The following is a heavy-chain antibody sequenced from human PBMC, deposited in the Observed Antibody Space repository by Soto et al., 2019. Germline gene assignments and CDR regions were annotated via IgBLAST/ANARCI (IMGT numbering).Heavy chain of an antibody. J-gene: IGHJ6*02. CDR1: GFTFSSYA. V-gene: IGHV3-23*01. D-gene: IGHD6-19*01. Sequence: GGSLRLSCAASGFTFSSYAMSWVRQAPGKGLEWVSAISGSGGSTYYADSVKGRFTISRDNSKNTLYLQMNSLRAEDTAVYYCARPHSGLGVYYYYGMDVWGQGTTVTVSS. CDR3: ARPHSGLGVYYYYGMDV. CDR2: ISGSGGST.